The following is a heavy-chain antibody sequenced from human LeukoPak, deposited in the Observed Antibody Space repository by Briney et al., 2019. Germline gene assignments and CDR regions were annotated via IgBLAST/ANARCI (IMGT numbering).Heavy chain of an antibody. J-gene: IGHJ6*03. D-gene: IGHD6-13*01. V-gene: IGHV4-4*07. Sequence: MTSETLSLTCTVSGGSISSYYWSWIRQPAGKGLEWIGRIYTSGSTNYNPSLKSRVTMSVDTSKNQFSLKLSSVTAADTAVYYYARCRPRYSSNHYYYYMDVWGKGTTVTVSS. CDR3: ARCRPRYSSNHYYYYMDV. CDR2: IYTSGST. CDR1: GGSISSYY.